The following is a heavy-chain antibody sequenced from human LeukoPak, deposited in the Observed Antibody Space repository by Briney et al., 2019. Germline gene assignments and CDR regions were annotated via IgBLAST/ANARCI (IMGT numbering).Heavy chain of an antibody. D-gene: IGHD3-16*02. V-gene: IGHV3-21*05. CDR1: GFTFSSYS. CDR3: APVRLGELSLS. CDR2: ISSSSSYI. J-gene: IGHJ5*02. Sequence: GGSLRLSCAASGFTFSSYSMSWVRQAPGKGLEWVSYISSSSSYIYYADSVKGRFTISRDNAKNSLYLQMNSLRAEDTAVYYCAPVRLGELSLSWGQGTLVTVSS.